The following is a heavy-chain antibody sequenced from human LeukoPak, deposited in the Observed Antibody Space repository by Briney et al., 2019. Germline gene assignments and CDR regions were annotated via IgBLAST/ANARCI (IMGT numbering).Heavy chain of an antibody. CDR1: GFTFSHSA. V-gene: IGHV3-11*05. D-gene: IGHD3-10*01. Sequence: PGGSLRLSCAASGFTFSHSAMSWVRQAPGKGLEWISTISGSGSDTNYADSVKGRFTISRDNAKNSLYLQMNSLRAEDTALYYCARGRVGYGSGSYYNSLFDYWGQGTLVAVSS. J-gene: IGHJ4*02. CDR2: ISGSGSDT. CDR3: ARGRVGYGSGSYYNSLFDY.